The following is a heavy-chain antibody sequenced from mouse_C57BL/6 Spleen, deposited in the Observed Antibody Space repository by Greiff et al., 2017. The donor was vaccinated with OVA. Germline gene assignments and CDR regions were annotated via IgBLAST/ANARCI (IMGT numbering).Heavy chain of an antibody. CDR1: GFTFSDYY. CDR2: INYDGSST. Sequence: EVQRVESEGGLVQPGSSMKLSCTASGFTFSDYYMAWVRQVPEKGLEWVANINYDGSSTYYLDSLKSRFIISRDNAKNILYLQMSSLKSEDTATYYCARGRPYDYDRAMDYWGQGTSVTASS. J-gene: IGHJ4*01. D-gene: IGHD2-4*01. CDR3: ARGRPYDYDRAMDY. V-gene: IGHV5-16*01.